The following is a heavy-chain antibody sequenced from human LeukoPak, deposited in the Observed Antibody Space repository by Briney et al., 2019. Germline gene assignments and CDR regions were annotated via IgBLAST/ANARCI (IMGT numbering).Heavy chain of an antibody. Sequence: GGSLRLSCAVSGFTFSNSGLHWVRQAPGKGLEWLSYISSGRTTVYSADSVKGRFTISRDNAKNSLYLQMNSLRDEDTAVYFCARDSATAFDYWGQGTLVTVCS. D-gene: IGHD5-12*01. CDR1: GFTFSNSG. V-gene: IGHV3-48*02. J-gene: IGHJ4*02. CDR2: ISSGRTTV. CDR3: ARDSATAFDY.